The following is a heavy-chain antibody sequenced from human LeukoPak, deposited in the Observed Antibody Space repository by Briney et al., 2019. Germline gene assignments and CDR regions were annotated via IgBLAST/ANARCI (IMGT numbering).Heavy chain of an antibody. V-gene: IGHV3-7*01. D-gene: IGHD2-15*01. Sequence: PGGSLTLSCAASGLAFSSYWMRWVRQAPGKGLEWVANMKLDGSEEYYVDSVKGRFTISSDNAKNSLYLQMNSLRVDDTAVYYCTRWTSYCSGGSCYSWFDPWGQGTLVTVSS. J-gene: IGHJ5*02. CDR1: GLAFSSYW. CDR2: MKLDGSEE. CDR3: TRWTSYCSGGSCYSWFDP.